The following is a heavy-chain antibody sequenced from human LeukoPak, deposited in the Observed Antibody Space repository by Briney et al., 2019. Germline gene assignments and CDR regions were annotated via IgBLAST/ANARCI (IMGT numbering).Heavy chain of an antibody. V-gene: IGHV3-53*01. Sequence: GGSLRLSCVVSGFTVKSYYMSWVRQAPRKGLEWVSVLFSGGSTYYADSVKGRFTISRDNSKNTLYLQMNALRAEDTAVYYCARGEVVTQLEKVGASYYFDRWGQGTLVTVSS. CDR2: LFSGGST. CDR1: GFTVKSYY. CDR3: ARGEVVTQLEKVGASYYFDR. J-gene: IGHJ4*02. D-gene: IGHD1-1*01.